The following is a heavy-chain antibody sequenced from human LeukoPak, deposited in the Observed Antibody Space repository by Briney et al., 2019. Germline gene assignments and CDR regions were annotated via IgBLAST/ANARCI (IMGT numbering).Heavy chain of an antibody. Sequence: PSETLSLTCTVSGGSISSSSYYWGWIRQPPGKGLEWIGSIYYSGSTYYNPSPKSRVTISVDTSKNQFSLKLSSVTAADTAVYYCARTYYDILTGFRIQPNWFDPWGQGTLVTVSS. CDR2: IYYSGST. CDR3: ARTYYDILTGFRIQPNWFDP. CDR1: GGSISSSSYY. V-gene: IGHV4-39*01. D-gene: IGHD3-9*01. J-gene: IGHJ5*02.